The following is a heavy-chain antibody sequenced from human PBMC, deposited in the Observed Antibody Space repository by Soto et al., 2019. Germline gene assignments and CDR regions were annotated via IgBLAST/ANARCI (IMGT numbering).Heavy chain of an antibody. D-gene: IGHD3-10*01. CDR3: ARPARITMVRGVAFDY. Sequence: QITLKESGPTLVKPTQTLTLTCTFSGFSLSTSGVGVGWIRQPPGKALEWLALIYWDDDKRYSPSLKSRLTITKDTSNNQVVLTMTNMDPGDTATYYCARPARITMVRGVAFDYWGQGTLVTVSS. CDR1: GFSLSTSGVG. J-gene: IGHJ4*02. CDR2: IYWDDDK. V-gene: IGHV2-5*02.